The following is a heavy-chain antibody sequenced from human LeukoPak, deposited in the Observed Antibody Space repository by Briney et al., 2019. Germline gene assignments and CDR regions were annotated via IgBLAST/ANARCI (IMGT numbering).Heavy chain of an antibody. D-gene: IGHD3-10*01. CDR2: IYYSGST. V-gene: IGHV4-59*01. CDR3: ARRGSGSFYNLAAFDI. CDR1: GGSISSYY. J-gene: IGHJ3*02. Sequence: PSETLSLTCTVSGGSISSYYWSWIRQPPGKGLEWVGYIYYSGSTNYNPSLKSRVTISADTSKNQFSLKLSSVTAADTAVYYCARRGSGSFYNLAAFDIWGQGTMVTVSS.